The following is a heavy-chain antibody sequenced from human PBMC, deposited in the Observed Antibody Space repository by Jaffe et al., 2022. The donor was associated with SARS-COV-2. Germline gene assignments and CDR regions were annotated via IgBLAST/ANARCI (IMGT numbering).Heavy chain of an antibody. CDR3: ARVGLSGWPTES. V-gene: IGHV3-7*01. D-gene: IGHD6-19*01. CDR2: INQDTSIK. CDR1: GFTFRNYW. J-gene: IGHJ5*02. Sequence: EVKLVESGGGLVQPGGSLRLSCAASGFTFRNYWMTWVRQAPGKGLEWVANINQDTSIKSYLDSVKGRFTISRDNAKNSLYLQMNSLGGEDTAVYFCARVGLSGWPTESWGQGILVTVSS.